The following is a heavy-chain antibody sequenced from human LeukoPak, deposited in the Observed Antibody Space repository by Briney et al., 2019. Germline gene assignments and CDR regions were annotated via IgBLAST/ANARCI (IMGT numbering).Heavy chain of an antibody. Sequence: GGSLRLSCADSVFTFSSYIMHSVPQAPGQGLEWVSSISSSSTYIYYADSVKGRFTISRDNAKNSVYLQMNSLRAEDTAVYYCATELSFDYWGQGTLVTVSS. CDR2: ISSSSTYI. J-gene: IGHJ4*02. CDR1: VFTFSSYI. V-gene: IGHV3-21*01. CDR3: ATELSFDY.